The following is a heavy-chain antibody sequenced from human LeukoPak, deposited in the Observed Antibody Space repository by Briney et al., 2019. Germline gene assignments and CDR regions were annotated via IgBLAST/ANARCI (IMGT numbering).Heavy chain of an antibody. CDR2: ISSSSSTI. J-gene: IGHJ4*02. Sequence: GGSLRLSCAASGFTFSSYSMNWVRQAPGKGLEWVSYISSSSSTIYYADSVKGRFTISRDNAKNSLYLQMNSLRAEGTAVYYCARGYNWNDLDFDYWGQGTLVTVSS. CDR3: ARGYNWNDLDFDY. CDR1: GFTFSSYS. V-gene: IGHV3-48*04. D-gene: IGHD1-1*01.